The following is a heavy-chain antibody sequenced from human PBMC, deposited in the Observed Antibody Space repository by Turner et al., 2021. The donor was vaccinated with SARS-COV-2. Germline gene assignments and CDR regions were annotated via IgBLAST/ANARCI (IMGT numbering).Heavy chain of an antibody. CDR1: GGSISSSSYY. V-gene: IGHV4-39*01. CDR3: ARVGGDPPRYFQH. D-gene: IGHD2-21*02. CDR2: IYYSGST. J-gene: IGHJ1*01. Sequence: QLQLQESGPGLVKPSETLSLTCTVSGGSISSSSYYWGWIRQPPGKGLEWIGSIYYSGSTYYNPSLKSRVTISVDTSKNQFSLKLSSVTAADTAVYYCARVGGDPPRYFQHWGQGTLVTVSS.